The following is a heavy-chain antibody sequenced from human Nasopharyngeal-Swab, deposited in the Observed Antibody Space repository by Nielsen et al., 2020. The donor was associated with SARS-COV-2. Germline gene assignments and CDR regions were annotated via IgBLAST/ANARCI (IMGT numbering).Heavy chain of an antibody. CDR3: ARDGRKDSSGWYDGIINYYMDV. CDR1: GFTFSSYA. J-gene: IGHJ6*03. Sequence: GESLMISCAASGFTFSSYAMHWVRQAPGKGLEWVAVISYDGSNKYHADSVKGRFTISRDNSKNTLYLQMNSLRAEDTAVYYCARDGRKDSSGWYDGIINYYMDVWGKGTTVTVSS. D-gene: IGHD6-19*01. V-gene: IGHV3-30-3*01. CDR2: ISYDGSNK.